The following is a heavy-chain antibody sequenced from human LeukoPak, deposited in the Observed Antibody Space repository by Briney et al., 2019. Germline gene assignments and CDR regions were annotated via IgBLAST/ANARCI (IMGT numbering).Heavy chain of an antibody. Sequence: PGRSLRLSCAASGFTFNSYGMHWVRQAPGKGLEWVAVLWYDGSNKYYAASVKGRFTISRDNSKNTLYLQMNSLRAEDTAVYYCARKGEDPNGFDPWGQGTLVAVSS. V-gene: IGHV3-33*01. CDR3: ARKGEDPNGFDP. J-gene: IGHJ5*02. CDR1: GFTFNSYG. D-gene: IGHD3-16*01. CDR2: LWYDGSNK.